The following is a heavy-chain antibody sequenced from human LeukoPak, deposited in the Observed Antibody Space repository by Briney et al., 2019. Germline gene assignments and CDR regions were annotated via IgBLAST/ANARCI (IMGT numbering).Heavy chain of an antibody. Sequence: SQTLSLTCAISGDGVSSNSAAWNWIRQSPSRGLEWLGRTYYRSKWYNEYAVSVKGRITIDPDTSKNQFSLQLKSLTPDDTAVYYCANLCGSGCRDGDYWGQGTLVAVSS. V-gene: IGHV6-1*01. CDR2: TYYRSKWYN. J-gene: IGHJ4*02. D-gene: IGHD6-19*01. CDR3: ANLCGSGCRDGDY. CDR1: GDGVSSNSAA.